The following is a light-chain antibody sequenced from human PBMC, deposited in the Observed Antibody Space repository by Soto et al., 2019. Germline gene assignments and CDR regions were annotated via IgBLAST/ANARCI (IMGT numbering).Light chain of an antibody. CDR1: SSDVGGYNY. J-gene: IGLJ1*01. Sequence: QPVLTQPASVSGSPGQSITISCTGTSSDVGGYNYVSWYQQHLGKAPKLMIYAVTDRPSGVSSRFSGSKSGNTASLTISGLQAEDEADYYCSSYTSSSTLFGTGTKLTVL. CDR2: AVT. V-gene: IGLV2-14*01. CDR3: SSYTSSSTL.